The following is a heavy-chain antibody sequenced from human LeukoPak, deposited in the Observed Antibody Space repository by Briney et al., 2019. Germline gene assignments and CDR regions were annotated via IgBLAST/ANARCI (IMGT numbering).Heavy chain of an antibody. J-gene: IGHJ4*02. Sequence: SETLSLTCTVSGGSISSYYWSWIRQPPGKGLEWIGYIYYSGSTNYNPSLKSRVTISVDTSKNQFSLKLSSVTAADTAVYYCARSLWFGELLYGYYFDYWGQGTLVTVSS. CDR1: GGSISSYY. CDR3: ARSLWFGELLYGYYFDY. V-gene: IGHV4-59*08. D-gene: IGHD3-10*01. CDR2: IYYSGST.